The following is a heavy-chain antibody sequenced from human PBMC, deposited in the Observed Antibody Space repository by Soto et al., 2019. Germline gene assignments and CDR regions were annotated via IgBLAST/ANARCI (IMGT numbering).Heavy chain of an antibody. V-gene: IGHV4-34*01. D-gene: IGHD5-18*01. Sequence: QVQLQQWGAGLLKPSETLSLTCAVHNGSLDGYYWSWIRQAPGKGLEWIGEINHSGSTPLNPPLKSQVSMSIATSKSQGSLTLSSVTAADTAVYFCARGVGYTYGFSVYWGPGTLVTGS. CDR2: INHSGST. CDR1: NGSLDGYY. CDR3: ARGVGYTYGFSVY. J-gene: IGHJ4*02.